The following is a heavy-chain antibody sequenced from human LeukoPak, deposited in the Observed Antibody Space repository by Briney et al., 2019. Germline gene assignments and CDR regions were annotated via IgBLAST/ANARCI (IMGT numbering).Heavy chain of an antibody. CDR3: AKSPGPNYYDSSGYYYFDLFGMDV. Sequence: PGGSLRLSCAASGFTFSSYGMHWVRQAPGKGLEWVAVIWCDGSNNSYADSVKGRFTISRDNSKNTLYLQMNSLRAEDTAVYYCAKSPGPNYYDSSGYYYFDLFGMDVWGKGTTVTVSS. V-gene: IGHV3-33*06. CDR2: IWCDGSNN. J-gene: IGHJ6*04. CDR1: GFTFSSYG. D-gene: IGHD3-22*01.